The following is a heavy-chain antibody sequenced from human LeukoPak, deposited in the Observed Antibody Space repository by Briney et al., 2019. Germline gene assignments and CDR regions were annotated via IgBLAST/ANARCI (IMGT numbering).Heavy chain of an antibody. CDR1: GGTFSSYA. CDR3: AMTTYNIVVVPAAMNDAFDI. D-gene: IGHD2-2*01. J-gene: IGHJ3*02. CDR2: IIPISGTA. V-gene: IGHV1-69*05. Sequence: ASVKVSCKASGGTFSSYAISWVRQAPGQGLEWMGGIIPISGTANYAQKFQGRITITTDESTSTAYMELSSLRSEDTAVYYCAMTTYNIVVVPAAMNDAFDIWGQGTMVTVSS.